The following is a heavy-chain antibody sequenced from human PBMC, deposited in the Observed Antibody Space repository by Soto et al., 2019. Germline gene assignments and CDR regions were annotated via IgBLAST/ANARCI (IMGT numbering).Heavy chain of an antibody. Sequence: QVQLVESGGGVVQPGRSLRLSCAASGFTFSSYGMHWVRQAPGKGLEWVAVISYDGSNKYYADSVKGRFTISRDNSKNTLYLQMNSLRAEDTAVYYCAKDQGGYFDYWGQGTLVTVSS. V-gene: IGHV3-30*18. CDR3: AKDQGGYFDY. CDR2: ISYDGSNK. D-gene: IGHD2-15*01. CDR1: GFTFSSYG. J-gene: IGHJ4*02.